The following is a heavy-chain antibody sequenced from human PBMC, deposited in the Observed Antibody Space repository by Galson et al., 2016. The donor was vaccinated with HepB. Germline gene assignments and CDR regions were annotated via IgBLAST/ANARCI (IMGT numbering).Heavy chain of an antibody. CDR2: ISSGSSLI. Sequence: SLRLSCAASGLNFSTHSMNWVRQAPGKGLEWVSYISSGSSLIYYAASVKGRFTISRDNAKNSLFLQMNSLRDEDSAVYYCARDREQWLVAHAFDIWGQGTMVTVSS. D-gene: IGHD6-19*01. V-gene: IGHV3-48*02. CDR3: ARDREQWLVAHAFDI. J-gene: IGHJ3*02. CDR1: GLNFSTHS.